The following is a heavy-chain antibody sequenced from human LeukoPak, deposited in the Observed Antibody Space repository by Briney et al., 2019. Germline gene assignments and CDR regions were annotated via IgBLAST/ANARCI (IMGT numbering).Heavy chain of an antibody. CDR2: INHSGST. J-gene: IGHJ4*02. V-gene: IGHV4-34*01. Sequence: SETLSLTCAVYSGSFSGYYWSWIRQPPGKGLEWIGEINHSGSTNYNPSLKSRVTISADTSKNQFSLKLSSVTAADTAVYYCARGKYCSGGSCYPYYFDYWGQGTLVTVSS. D-gene: IGHD2-15*01. CDR3: ARGKYCSGGSCYPYYFDY. CDR1: SGSFSGYY.